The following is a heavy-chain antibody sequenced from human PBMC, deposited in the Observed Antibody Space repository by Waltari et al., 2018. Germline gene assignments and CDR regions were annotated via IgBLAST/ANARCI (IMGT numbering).Heavy chain of an antibody. D-gene: IGHD3-9*01. CDR1: GGSISSYY. Sequence: QVQLQESGPALVKPSETLSLTCTVSGGSISSYYWRWIRQPPGKGLEWIGYIYYSGRTNYNPSLKSRVTISVDTSKNQFSLKLSSVTAADTAVYYCARVPSYYDILTGYYPDAFDIWGQGTMVTVSS. V-gene: IGHV4-59*01. CDR2: IYYSGRT. J-gene: IGHJ3*02. CDR3: ARVPSYYDILTGYYPDAFDI.